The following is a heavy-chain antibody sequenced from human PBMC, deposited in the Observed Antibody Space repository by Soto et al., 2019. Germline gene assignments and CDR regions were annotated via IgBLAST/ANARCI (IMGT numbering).Heavy chain of an antibody. CDR2: IWYDGSNK. CDR1: GFTFSSYG. Sequence: QVQLVESGGGVVQPGRSLRLSCAASGFTFSSYGMHWVRQAPGKGLEWVAVIWYDGSNKYYADSVKGRFTISRDNSKNTLYLQMNSLRAEDTAVYYCASRGRCSSTSCQDDDYYYYGMDVWGQGTTVTVSS. J-gene: IGHJ6*02. D-gene: IGHD2-2*01. V-gene: IGHV3-33*01. CDR3: ASRGRCSSTSCQDDDYYYYGMDV.